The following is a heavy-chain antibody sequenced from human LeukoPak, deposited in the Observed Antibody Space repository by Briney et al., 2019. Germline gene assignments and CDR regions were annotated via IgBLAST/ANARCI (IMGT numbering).Heavy chain of an antibody. Sequence: SVKVSFKASGGTFSSYAISWVRQAPGQGLEWMGGIIPIFGTANYAQKFQGRVTITTDESTSTAYMELSSLRSEDTAVYYCARDNCSSTSCYFRLNYWGQGTLVTVSS. D-gene: IGHD2-2*01. CDR2: IIPIFGTA. CDR3: ARDNCSSTSCYFRLNY. CDR1: GGTFSSYA. J-gene: IGHJ4*02. V-gene: IGHV1-69*05.